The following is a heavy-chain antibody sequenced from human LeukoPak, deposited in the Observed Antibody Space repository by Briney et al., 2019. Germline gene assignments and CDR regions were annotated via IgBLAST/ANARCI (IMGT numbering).Heavy chain of an antibody. J-gene: IGHJ4*02. CDR1: GFTFSSYW. D-gene: IGHD3-3*01. V-gene: IGHV3-7*01. CDR2: IKQDGSEK. CDR3: ARSAGDFWSGYFRGLWFDY. Sequence: PGGSLRLSCAASGFTFSSYWMSWVRQAPGKGLEWVANIKQDGSEKYYVDSVKGRFTISRDNAKNSLYLQMNSLRAEDTAVYYCARSAGDFWSGYFRGLWFDYWGQGTLVTVSP.